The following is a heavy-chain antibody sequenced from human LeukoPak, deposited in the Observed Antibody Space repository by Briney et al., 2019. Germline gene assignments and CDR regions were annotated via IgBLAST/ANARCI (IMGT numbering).Heavy chain of an antibody. Sequence: TGGSLRLSCAASGFTVSSNYMSWVRQAPGKGLEWVSVIYSGGSTYYADSVKGRFTISRDNSKNTLYLQMNSLRAEDTAVYYCARAVEYSSSSPPFYYYYYYMDVWGKGTTVTVSS. CDR1: GFTVSSNY. J-gene: IGHJ6*03. V-gene: IGHV3-66*02. D-gene: IGHD6-6*01. CDR2: IYSGGST. CDR3: ARAVEYSSSSPPFYYYYYYMDV.